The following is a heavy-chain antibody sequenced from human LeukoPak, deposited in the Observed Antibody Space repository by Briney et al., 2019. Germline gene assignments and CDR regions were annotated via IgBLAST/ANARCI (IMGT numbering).Heavy chain of an antibody. J-gene: IGHJ6*03. CDR3: ARTLYSSSSGMDV. CDR1: GFTLSSYV. V-gene: IGHV3-30*04. Sequence: SLRLLCGASGFTLSSYVMHWVRQAPGKGLEWVAIISYDGSNEYYADSVKGRFTISIDNSKNTLYLQMNSLRAADTALYYCARTLYSSSSGMDVWGKGTTVTISS. D-gene: IGHD6-13*01. CDR2: ISYDGSNE.